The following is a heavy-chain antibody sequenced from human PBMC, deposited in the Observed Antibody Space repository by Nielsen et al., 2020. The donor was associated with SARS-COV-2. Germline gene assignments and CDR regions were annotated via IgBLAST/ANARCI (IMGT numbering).Heavy chain of an antibody. CDR3: VKMTKAWYFDL. Sequence: GESLNTPCAASGFTFSSYTMNWVRQAPGKGLEWVSLFYSSGRSTYYADSVTGRFSISRDNPNNTLYLQMTSLRPDDTAVYYCVKMTKAWYFDLWGRGTLVSVSS. V-gene: IGHV3-23*03. CDR2: FYSSGRST. CDR1: GFTFSSYT. J-gene: IGHJ2*01.